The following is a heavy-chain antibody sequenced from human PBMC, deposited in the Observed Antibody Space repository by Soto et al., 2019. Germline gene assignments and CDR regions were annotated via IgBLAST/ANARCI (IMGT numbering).Heavy chain of an antibody. CDR1: GYTFTSSG. V-gene: IGHV1-18*01. CDR2: ISAYNGNT. D-gene: IGHD1-26*01. Sequence: QVQLVQSGAEVKKPGASVKLSCKASGYTFTSSGINWVRQAPGQGLEWMGWISAYNGNTNYAQKLQGRVTMTRDTTTRTAYLELESLISDGKAVHCCAGGDGGSYFNWFDPWGQGTLVTVSS. J-gene: IGHJ5*02. CDR3: AGGDGGSYFNWFDP.